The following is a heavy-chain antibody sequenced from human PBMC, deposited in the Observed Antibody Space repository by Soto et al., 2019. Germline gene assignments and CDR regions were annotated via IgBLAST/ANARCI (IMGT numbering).Heavy chain of an antibody. Sequence: QVQLVQSVAEVKKPGSSVKVSCKASGGTFSSYAISWVRQAPGQGLEWMGGIIPIFGTANYAQKFQGRVTITADESTSTAYMELSSLRSEDTAVYYCARAGRRSWNYPFDYWGQGTLVTVSS. CDR1: GGTFSSYA. CDR2: IIPIFGTA. V-gene: IGHV1-69*01. D-gene: IGHD1-7*01. CDR3: ARAGRRSWNYPFDY. J-gene: IGHJ4*02.